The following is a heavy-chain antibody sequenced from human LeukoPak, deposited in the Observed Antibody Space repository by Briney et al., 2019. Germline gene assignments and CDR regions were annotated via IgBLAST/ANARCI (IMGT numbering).Heavy chain of an antibody. J-gene: IGHJ4*02. D-gene: IGHD4-17*01. V-gene: IGHV3-48*03. CDR1: GFTFSGYA. Sequence: QSGGSLRLSCAASGFTFSGYAMNWVRQAPGKGLEWLSHLSSTGGTIYYADSVKGRLTVSRDNAKNSLYLQMNSLRAEDTAVYYCAKSDPYGDSLIEIWGQGALVTVSS. CDR2: LSSTGGTI. CDR3: AKSDPYGDSLIEI.